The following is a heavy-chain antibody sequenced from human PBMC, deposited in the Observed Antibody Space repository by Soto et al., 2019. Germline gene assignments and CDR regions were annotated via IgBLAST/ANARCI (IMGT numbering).Heavy chain of an antibody. Sequence: ASVKVSCKASGYTFTSYGISWVRQAPGQGLEWMGCISAYNVNTNYAQKLQGRATMTTDTSTSTAYMELRSMRYEDTAVYYCARDFPTRPDYYDQTMGRDWFDPWGQGTMVTVSS. D-gene: IGHD3-22*01. CDR3: ARDFPTRPDYYDQTMGRDWFDP. CDR2: ISAYNVNT. CDR1: GYTFTSYG. V-gene: IGHV1-18*01. J-gene: IGHJ5*02.